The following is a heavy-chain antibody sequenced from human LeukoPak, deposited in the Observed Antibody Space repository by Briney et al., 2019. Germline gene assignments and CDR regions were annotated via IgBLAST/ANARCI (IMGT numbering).Heavy chain of an antibody. CDR1: GYSFTNYW. CDR2: IYPGDSDT. CDR3: ARHVEDGNFFDI. V-gene: IGHV5-51*01. J-gene: IGHJ3*02. D-gene: IGHD5-24*01. Sequence: GESLKISCKGSGYSFTNYWMGWVRQMPEKGLEWMGIIYPGDSDTRYSPSFQGQVTISADKSISTAYLQWSSLKASDTTMYYCARHVEDGNFFDIWGQGTMVTVSS.